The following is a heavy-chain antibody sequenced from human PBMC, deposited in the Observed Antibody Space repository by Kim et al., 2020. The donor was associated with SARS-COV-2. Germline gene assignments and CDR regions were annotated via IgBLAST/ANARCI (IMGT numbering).Heavy chain of an antibody. CDR2: ISSSSSYI. CDR1: GFTFSSYS. CDR3: ARDRTMVRGVFGWFDP. D-gene: IGHD3-10*01. Sequence: GGSLRLSCAASGFTFSSYSMNWVRQAPGKGLEWVSSISSSSSYIYYADSVKGRFTISRDNAKNSLYLQMNSLRAEDTAVYYCARDRTMVRGVFGWFDPWGQGTLVTVSS. J-gene: IGHJ5*02. V-gene: IGHV3-21*01.